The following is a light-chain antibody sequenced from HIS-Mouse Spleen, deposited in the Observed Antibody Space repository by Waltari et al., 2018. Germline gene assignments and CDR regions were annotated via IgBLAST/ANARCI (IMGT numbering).Light chain of an antibody. Sequence: SYELTQPPSVSVSPGQTDRITCSGDELPKKYAYWYQNKSGQAPVLFIYEDSKRPSGIPERFSGSRSGTMATLTISVAQVEDEADYYCYSTDSSGNHRVFGGGTKLTVL. J-gene: IGLJ2*01. CDR3: YSTDSSGNHRV. V-gene: IGLV3-10*01. CDR1: ELPKKY. CDR2: EDS.